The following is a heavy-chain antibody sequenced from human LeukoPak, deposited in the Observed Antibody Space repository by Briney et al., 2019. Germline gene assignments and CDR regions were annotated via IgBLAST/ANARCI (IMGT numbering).Heavy chain of an antibody. CDR1: GGSLSSYY. V-gene: IGHV4-59*01. D-gene: IGHD6-13*01. Sequence: SETLSLTCTVSGGSLSSYYWSWIRQSPEKGLEWIGYIYYSGSTNYNPSLKSRVTISVDTSKNHFSLKLSSVTAADTAVYYCARVNIVAGWFDPWGQGTPVTVSS. CDR3: ARVNIVAGWFDP. CDR2: IYYSGST. J-gene: IGHJ5*02.